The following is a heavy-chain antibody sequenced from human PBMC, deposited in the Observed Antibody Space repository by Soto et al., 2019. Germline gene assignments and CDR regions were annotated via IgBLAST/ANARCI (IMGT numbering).Heavy chain of an antibody. Sequence: NPAETLSLSCALSVGSISIRSWWSWLHQPPVKGLAPTPQLCQQGATNYIPSLRSRVTLSRDKSKNQFSLRLNTVTAADTSVYYCASPGGSFLTGRADALDIWGQGTMVTVSS. CDR1: VGSISIRSW. V-gene: IGHV4-4*02. D-gene: IGHD3-9*01. CDR2: LCQQGAT. J-gene: IGHJ3*02. CDR3: ASPGGSFLTGRADALDI.